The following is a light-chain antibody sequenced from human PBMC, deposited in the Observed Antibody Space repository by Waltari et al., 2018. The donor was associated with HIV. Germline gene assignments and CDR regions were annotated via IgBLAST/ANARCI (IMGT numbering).Light chain of an antibody. CDR2: ELT. V-gene: IGLV2-8*01. CDR1: SSDIGGYNC. CDR3: SAYAPTNKFYVL. J-gene: IGLJ2*01. Sequence: QSALTQPPSASGSPGQSVTMSCTVTSSDIGGYNCVSWYQQPPGTAPKLILTELTKRPSGVPARCAGSKSANTASLTVSGLQAEDEAHYYCSAYAPTNKFYVLFGGGTTLTVL.